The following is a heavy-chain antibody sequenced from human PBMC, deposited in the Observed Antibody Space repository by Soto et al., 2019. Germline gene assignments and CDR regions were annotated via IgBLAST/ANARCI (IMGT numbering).Heavy chain of an antibody. J-gene: IGHJ5*02. D-gene: IGHD1-26*01. CDR2: ISAYNGNT. CDR3: ATSWERRLDP. V-gene: IGHV1-18*01. Sequence: ASVKVSCEACGDSFNGISWVRQAPGQGLEWMGWISAYNGNTNYAQKFQGRVTMTTDTSTSTAYMELRSLRSDDTAVYYCATSWERRLDPWGQGTLVTVSS. CDR1: GDSFNG.